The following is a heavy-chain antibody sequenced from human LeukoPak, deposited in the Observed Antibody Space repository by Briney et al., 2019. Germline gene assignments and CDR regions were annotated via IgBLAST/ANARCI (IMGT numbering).Heavy chain of an antibody. CDR2: IWYDGSNK. CDR1: GFTFSSYG. Sequence: SGGSLRLSCAASGFTFSSYGMHWVRQAPGKGLEWVAVIWYDGSNKYYADSVKGRFTISRDNSKNTLYLQMNSLRAEDTAVYYCAHSGMVVNSFDYWGQGTLVTVSS. D-gene: IGHD4/OR15-4a*01. J-gene: IGHJ4*02. V-gene: IGHV3-33*01. CDR3: AHSGMVVNSFDY.